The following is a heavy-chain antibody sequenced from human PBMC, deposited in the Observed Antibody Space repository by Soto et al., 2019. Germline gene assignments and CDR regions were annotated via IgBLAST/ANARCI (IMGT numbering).Heavy chain of an antibody. V-gene: IGHV1-69*01. D-gene: IGHD3-22*01. Sequence: QEQLVQSGAEVKKPRSSVKVSCKASGGLFSSYPISWVRQVPGPGLGWMGGIIPVFQTAYYTQRFQGRVTITADESTNTAYMELSSLRSEDTAIYYCARGGSGYTWFNEFWGQGTLVTVSS. CDR2: IIPVFQTA. J-gene: IGHJ4*02. CDR1: GGLFSSYP. CDR3: ARGGSGYTWFNEF.